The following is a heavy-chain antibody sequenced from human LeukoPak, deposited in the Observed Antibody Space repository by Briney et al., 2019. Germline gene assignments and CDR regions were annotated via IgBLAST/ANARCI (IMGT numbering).Heavy chain of an antibody. V-gene: IGHV3-33*01. CDR3: ARDSGITGIQRALDY. D-gene: IGHD1-20*01. CDR2: TWFDGSRE. J-gene: IGHJ4*02. CDR1: GVTFSSCG. Sequence: PGGTLRLSCAASGVTFSSCGMHWVRQARGKGLEWVALTWFDGSREYYGDAVKGRFTISRDNSKNTLHLQMSSLRAEDTAVYFCARDSGITGIQRALDYWGQGTLVTVSS.